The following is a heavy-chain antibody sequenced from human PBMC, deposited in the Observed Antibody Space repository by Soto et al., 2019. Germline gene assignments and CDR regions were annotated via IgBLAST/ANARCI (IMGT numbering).Heavy chain of an antibody. Sequence: LSLTCTVSGGSISSGDYYWSWIRQPPGKGLEWIGYIYYSGSTYYNPSLKSRVTISVDTSKNQFSLKLSSVTAADTAVYYCARDLSPGAFDIWGQGTMVTVSS. J-gene: IGHJ3*02. CDR1: GGSISSGDYY. CDR3: ARDLSPGAFDI. V-gene: IGHV4-30-4*01. CDR2: IYYSGST.